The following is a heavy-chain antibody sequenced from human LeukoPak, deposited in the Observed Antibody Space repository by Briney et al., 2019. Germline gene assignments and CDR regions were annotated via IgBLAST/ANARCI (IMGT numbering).Heavy chain of an antibody. CDR1: GGSFSGYY. D-gene: IGHD6-13*01. J-gene: IGHJ6*03. Sequence: SETLSLTCAVYGGSFSGYYWSWIRQPPGKGLEWIGEINHSGSTNYNPSLKSRVTISVDTSKNQFSLKLSSVTAADTAVYYCARIRPGYSSSWSTNCYYYYMDVWGKGTTVTVSS. V-gene: IGHV4-34*01. CDR2: INHSGST. CDR3: ARIRPGYSSSWSTNCYYYYMDV.